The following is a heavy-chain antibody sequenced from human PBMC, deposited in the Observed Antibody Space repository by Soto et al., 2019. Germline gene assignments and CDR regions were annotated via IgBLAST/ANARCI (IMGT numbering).Heavy chain of an antibody. D-gene: IGHD4-17*01. CDR3: ARQFSVYGDYGRYFDF. J-gene: IGHJ4*02. CDR2: IYYSGST. CDR1: GGSISSSGCY. Sequence: QLQLQESGPGLVKPSETLSLTCTVSGGSISSSGCYWGWIRQPPGKGLEWIGTIYYSGSTYYNPSLKSRVTISVDTSKNQFSLKLSSVTAADTAVYYCARQFSVYGDYGRYFDFWGQGTLVTVSS. V-gene: IGHV4-39*01.